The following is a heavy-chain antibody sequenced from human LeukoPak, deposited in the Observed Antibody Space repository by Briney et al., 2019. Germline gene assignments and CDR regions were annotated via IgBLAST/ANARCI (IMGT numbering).Heavy chain of an antibody. CDR3: ARRGELRNNWFDP. V-gene: IGHV1-18*01. J-gene: IGHJ5*02. CDR1: GYTSTSYG. Sequence: GASVKVSCKASGYTSTSYGISWVRQAPGQGLEWMGWISAYNGNTNYAQKFQGRVTITADESTSTAYMELSSLRSEDTAVYYCARRGELRNNWFDPWGQGTLVTVSS. D-gene: IGHD1-26*01. CDR2: ISAYNGNT.